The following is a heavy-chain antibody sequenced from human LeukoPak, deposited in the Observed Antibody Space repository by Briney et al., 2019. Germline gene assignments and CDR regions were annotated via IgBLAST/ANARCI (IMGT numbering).Heavy chain of an antibody. CDR1: GFTFGSHA. Sequence: PGGSLRLSCATSGFTFGSHAMSWVRQAPGKGLEWVAVIWYDGSNKYYADSVKGRFTISRDNSKNTLFVQMNSLRAEDTAVYYCARDIELSCWGQGTLVTVSS. V-gene: IGHV3-33*08. J-gene: IGHJ4*02. CDR2: IWYDGSNK. D-gene: IGHD1-26*01. CDR3: ARDIELSC.